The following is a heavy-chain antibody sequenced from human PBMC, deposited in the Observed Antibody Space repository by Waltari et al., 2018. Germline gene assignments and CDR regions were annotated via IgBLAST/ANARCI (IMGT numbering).Heavy chain of an antibody. J-gene: IGHJ6*02. Sequence: QVQLVQSGAEVKKPGASVKVSCKASGYTFTSYAMHWVRQAPGQRLEWMGWINAGNGNTKDSQKFQGRVTITTDESTSTAYMELSSLRSEDTAVYYCARSHRVVPAAITPLGHYYYGMDVWGQGTTVTVSS. CDR2: INAGNGNT. CDR1: GYTFTSYA. V-gene: IGHV1-3*01. D-gene: IGHD2-2*01. CDR3: ARSHRVVPAAITPLGHYYYGMDV.